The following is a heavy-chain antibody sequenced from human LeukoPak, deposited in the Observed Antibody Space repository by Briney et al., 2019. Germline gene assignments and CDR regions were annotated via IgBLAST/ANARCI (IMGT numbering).Heavy chain of an antibody. Sequence: GGSLRLSCAASGFTFSSYGMQWVRQAPGKGLEWVAVIWCDGSNKDYADSVKGRFTISRDNSKNTLYLQMNSLRAEDTAVYYCARYNWNDAGFDIWGQGTPVTVSS. V-gene: IGHV3-33*01. J-gene: IGHJ3*02. CDR1: GFTFSSYG. D-gene: IGHD1-20*01. CDR3: ARYNWNDAGFDI. CDR2: IWCDGSNK.